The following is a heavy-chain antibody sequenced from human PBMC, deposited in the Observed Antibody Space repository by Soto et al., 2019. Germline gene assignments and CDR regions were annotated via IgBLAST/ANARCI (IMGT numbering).Heavy chain of an antibody. Sequence: QLHLVQSGAVVKKPGASVTVSCSASGYPVTAYYMHWVRQAPGRGLEWMGGINPATGAAKYTQTFRGRVTRTRDTSTSKVFMELSGRTSGDTAGFYCARGGGVGVAGSAAFDMWGQGTLVTVSS. J-gene: IGHJ3*02. CDR3: ARGGGVGVAGSAAFDM. CDR2: INPATGAA. CDR1: GYPVTAYY. V-gene: IGHV1-2*02. D-gene: IGHD3-3*01.